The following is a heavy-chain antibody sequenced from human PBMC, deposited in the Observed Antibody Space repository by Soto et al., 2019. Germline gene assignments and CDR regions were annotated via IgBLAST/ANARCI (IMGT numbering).Heavy chain of an antibody. J-gene: IGHJ4*02. V-gene: IGHV4-39*01. CDR2: IYYSGST. CDR1: GGSISSSSYY. CDR3: PRTADDFWSGYHFVY. D-gene: IGHD3-3*01. Sequence: PSETLSRTCTVSGGSISSSSYYWGWIRQPPGKGLEWIGSIYYSGSTYYNPSLKSRVTISVDTSKNQFSLKLSSVTAADTAVYYCPRTADDFWSGYHFVYWGQGTLVTVSS.